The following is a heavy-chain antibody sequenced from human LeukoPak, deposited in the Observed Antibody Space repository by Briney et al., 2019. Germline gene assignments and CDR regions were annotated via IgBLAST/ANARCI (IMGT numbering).Heavy chain of an antibody. Sequence: PGGSLRLSCETSGFTLSSYTINWVRQAPGKGLEWVSSISSSSTYIYYADSVKGRFTISRDNAKNSLYLQMNSLRVEDTAVYYCAKVAKYYYGSETYYFFEHWGQGTPVTASS. CDR2: ISSSSTYI. CDR1: GFTLSSYT. D-gene: IGHD3-10*01. CDR3: AKVAKYYYGSETYYFFEH. J-gene: IGHJ4*02. V-gene: IGHV3-21*01.